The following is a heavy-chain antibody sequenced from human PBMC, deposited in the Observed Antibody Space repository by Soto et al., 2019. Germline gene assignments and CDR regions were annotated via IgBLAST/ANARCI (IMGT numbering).Heavy chain of an antibody. J-gene: IGHJ4*02. CDR1: GFTFSNAW. V-gene: IGHV3-15*01. CDR3: TTGTAPPYYYDSSGYFRGFDY. D-gene: IGHD3-22*01. Sequence: LRLSCAASGFTFSNAWMSWVRQAPGKGLEWVGRIKSKTDGGTTDYAAPVKGRFTISRDDSKNTLYLQMNSLKTEDTAVYYCTTGTAPPYYYDSSGYFRGFDYWGQGTLVTVS. CDR2: IKSKTDGGTT.